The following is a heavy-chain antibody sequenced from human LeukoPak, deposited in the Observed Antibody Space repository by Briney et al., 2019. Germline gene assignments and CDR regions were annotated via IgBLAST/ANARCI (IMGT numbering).Heavy chain of an antibody. CDR3: AREGYSSSWYGAYYYYYYMDV. CDR2: ISAYNGNT. Sequence: ASVKVSCKASGYTFTGYYMHWVRQAPGQGLEWMGWISAYNGNTTYAQTVQGRVTMTTDTSTSTAYMELRSLRSDDTAVYYCAREGYSSSWYGAYYYYYYMDVWGKGTTVTVSS. V-gene: IGHV1-18*04. D-gene: IGHD6-13*01. J-gene: IGHJ6*03. CDR1: GYTFTGYY.